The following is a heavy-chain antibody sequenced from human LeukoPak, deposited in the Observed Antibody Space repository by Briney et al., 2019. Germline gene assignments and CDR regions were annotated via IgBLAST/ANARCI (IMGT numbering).Heavy chain of an antibody. Sequence: NASETLSLTCAVYGGSISSYYWSWIRQPPGKGLEWIGYIFYSGSTNYNPSLKSRVTISVDTSKNQFSLKLSSVTAADTAVYYCARVMYHDSSGYYPDYWGQGTLVTVSS. CDR2: IFYSGST. V-gene: IGHV4-59*01. CDR3: ARVMYHDSSGYYPDY. D-gene: IGHD3-22*01. J-gene: IGHJ4*02. CDR1: GGSISSYY.